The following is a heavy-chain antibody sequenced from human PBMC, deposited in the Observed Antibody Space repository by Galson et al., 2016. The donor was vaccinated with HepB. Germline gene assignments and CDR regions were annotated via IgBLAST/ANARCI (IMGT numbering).Heavy chain of an antibody. CDR1: GYTLTTYY. J-gene: IGHJ6*02. CDR3: ARLARVADFYYYGMDV. Sequence: SVKVSCKASGYTLTTYYIHWVRQAPGQGLEWMGWINPNSGATNYVQKFRGRFTMTRDTSINTAYMELSGLRSDDTAVYYCARLARVADFYYYGMDVWGQGTTVTVSS. CDR2: INPNSGAT. V-gene: IGHV1-2*02.